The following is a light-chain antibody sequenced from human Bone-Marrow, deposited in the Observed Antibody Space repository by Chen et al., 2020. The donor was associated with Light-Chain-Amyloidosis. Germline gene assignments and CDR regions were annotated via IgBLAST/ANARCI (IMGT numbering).Light chain of an antibody. CDR3: SSYTITNTLV. V-gene: IGLV2-14*01. Sequence: QSALTQPASVSGSPGQSITISCTGTSSDVGGDNHVSWYQQHPDKAPKLMIYEVTNRPSWVPDRFSCSESANTASLTISGLQTEDEADYFCSSYTITNTLVFGSGTRVTVL. CDR1: SSDVGGDNH. J-gene: IGLJ1*01. CDR2: EVT.